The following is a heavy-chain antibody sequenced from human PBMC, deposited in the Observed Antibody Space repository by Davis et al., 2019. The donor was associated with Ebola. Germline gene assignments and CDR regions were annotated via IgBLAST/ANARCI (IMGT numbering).Heavy chain of an antibody. D-gene: IGHD6-19*01. J-gene: IGHJ6*02. CDR2: IYYSGST. Sequence: MPSETLSLTCTVSGGSISSSSYYWGWIRQPPGKGLEWIGSIYYSGSTYYNPSLKSRVTISVDTSKNQFSLKLSSVTAADTAVYYCARGRDLRGLVLGYYYGMDVWGQGTTVTVSS. CDR3: ARGRDLRGLVLGYYYGMDV. CDR1: GGSISSSSYY. V-gene: IGHV4-39*01.